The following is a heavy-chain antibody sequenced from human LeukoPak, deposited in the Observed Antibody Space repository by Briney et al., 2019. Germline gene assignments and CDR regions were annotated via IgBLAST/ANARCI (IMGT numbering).Heavy chain of an antibody. V-gene: IGHV4-59*01. Sequence: SETLSLTCTVSGGSISTFYWSWIRQPPGKGLELIGYIFYSGSTDYNPSLQSRVTMSVDTSKNQFSLDLSSVTAADTAIYYCARGYLRTYFYYYMDVWGKGTTVTVSS. J-gene: IGHJ6*03. D-gene: IGHD5/OR15-5a*01. CDR2: IFYSGST. CDR3: ARGYLRTYFYYYMDV. CDR1: GGSISTFY.